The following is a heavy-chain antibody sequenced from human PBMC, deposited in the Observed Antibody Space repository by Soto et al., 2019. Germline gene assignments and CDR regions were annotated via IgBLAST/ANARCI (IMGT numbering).Heavy chain of an antibody. CDR2: INSDGSTT. J-gene: IGHJ4*02. V-gene: IGHV3-74*01. CDR1: GFIFSSYW. D-gene: IGHD2-8*02. CDR3: ARDTGSSYGNVYFDY. Sequence: HPGGSLRLSCAASGFIFSSYWMYWVRQAPGKGLVWVSRINSDGSTTTYADSVKGRFTISRDNAKNTLYLQMNSLRAEDTAVYYCARDTGSSYGNVYFDYWGQGSLVTVSS.